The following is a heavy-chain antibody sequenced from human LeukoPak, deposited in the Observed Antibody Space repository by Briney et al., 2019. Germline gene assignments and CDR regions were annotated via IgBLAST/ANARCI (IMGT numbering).Heavy chain of an antibody. V-gene: IGHV1-69*13. J-gene: IGHJ4*02. CDR2: IIPIFGTA. D-gene: IGHD5-24*01. CDR1: GGTFISYA. Sequence: GASVKVSCKASGGTFISYAISWMRQAPGQGLEWMGGIIPIFGTANYAQKFQGRVTITADESTSTAYMELSSLRSEDTAVYYCARAGEMATIRGPFGYWGQGTLVTVSS. CDR3: ARAGEMATIRGPFGY.